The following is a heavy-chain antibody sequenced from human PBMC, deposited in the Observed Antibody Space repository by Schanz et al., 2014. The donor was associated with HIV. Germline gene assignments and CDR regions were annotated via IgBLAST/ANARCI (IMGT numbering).Heavy chain of an antibody. CDR3: AQMGAFAAFDI. Sequence: EALLLESGGGLVQPGGSLRLSCRGSEFPFSHNAMTWVRQAQGKGLQWVSSITDSGDKTDYTDSVKGRFTISRDNSRNTLFLQMDSLRVDDTAVYYCAQMGAFAAFDIWGHGTVVTVSS. J-gene: IGHJ3*02. D-gene: IGHD3-16*01. CDR2: ITDSGDKT. CDR1: EFPFSHNA. V-gene: IGHV3-23*01.